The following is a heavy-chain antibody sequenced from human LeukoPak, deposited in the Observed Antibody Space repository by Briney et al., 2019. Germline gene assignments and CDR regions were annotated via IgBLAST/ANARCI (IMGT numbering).Heavy chain of an antibody. CDR1: GFTFSNYA. CDR2: ISGGGGTT. J-gene: IGHJ3*02. CDR3: AKDGIAAAGDAFDI. D-gene: IGHD6-13*01. Sequence: GGSLRLSCAASGFTFSNYAMSWVRQAPGKGLEWVSDISGGGGTTYYADYAKGRFTISRDNSKNILYVQMISLRAEDTAVYYCAKDGIAAAGDAFDIWGQGTMVTVSS. V-gene: IGHV3-23*01.